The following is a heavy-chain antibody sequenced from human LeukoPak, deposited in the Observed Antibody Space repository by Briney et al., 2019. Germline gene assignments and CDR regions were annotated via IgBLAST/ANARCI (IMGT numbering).Heavy chain of an antibody. D-gene: IGHD6-13*01. V-gene: IGHV1-46*01. CDR3: ARSIAAAVGYFDY. CDR1: GYTFTSYY. Sequence: ASVKLSCKASGYTFTSYYMHWVRQAPGQGLEWMVIINPSGGSTSYAQKLQGRVTMTRDTSTSTVYMELSSVSSGDPAGDYGARSIAAAVGYFDYWGQGTLVTVSS. CDR2: INPSGGST. J-gene: IGHJ4*02.